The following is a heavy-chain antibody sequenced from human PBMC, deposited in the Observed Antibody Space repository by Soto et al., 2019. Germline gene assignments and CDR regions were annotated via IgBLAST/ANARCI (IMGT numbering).Heavy chain of an antibody. J-gene: IGHJ6*02. Sequence: WGSLRLSCAASGFTFSNAWMNWVRQAPGKGVEWVGRIKSKTDGGTTDYAAPVKGRFTISRDDSKNTLYLQMNSLKTEDTAVYYCTTDAYCSSTSCYLTSGYGMDVWGQGTTVTVSS. CDR1: GFTFSNAW. D-gene: IGHD2-2*01. V-gene: IGHV3-15*07. CDR3: TTDAYCSSTSCYLTSGYGMDV. CDR2: IKSKTDGGTT.